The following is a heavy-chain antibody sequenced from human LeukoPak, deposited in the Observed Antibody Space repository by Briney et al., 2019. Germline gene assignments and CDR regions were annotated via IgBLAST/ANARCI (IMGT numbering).Heavy chain of an antibody. V-gene: IGHV3-21*01. CDR1: GFTVSSIY. D-gene: IGHD3-22*01. CDR2: ISSSSSYI. J-gene: IGHJ3*02. Sequence: GGSLRLSCAASGFTVSSIYMSWVRQAPGKGLEWVSSISSSSSYIYYADSVKGRFTISRDNAKNSLYLQMNSLRAEDTAVYYCARGVRYYDSSGQGGDAFDIWGQGTMVTVSS. CDR3: ARGVRYYDSSGQGGDAFDI.